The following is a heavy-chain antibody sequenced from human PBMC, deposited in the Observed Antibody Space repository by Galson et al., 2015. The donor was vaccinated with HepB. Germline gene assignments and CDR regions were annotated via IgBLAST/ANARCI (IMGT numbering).Heavy chain of an antibody. V-gene: IGHV3-33*01. CDR3: ARENYGGNSVYPLDY. D-gene: IGHD4-23*01. CDR1: GFTFSSYG. J-gene: IGHJ4*02. Sequence: SLRLSCAASGFTFSSYGMHWVRQAPGKGLEWVAVIWYDGSNKYYADSVKGRFTISRDNSKNTLYLQMDSLRAEDTAVYYCARENYGGNSVYPLDYWGQGTLVTVSS. CDR2: IWYDGSNK.